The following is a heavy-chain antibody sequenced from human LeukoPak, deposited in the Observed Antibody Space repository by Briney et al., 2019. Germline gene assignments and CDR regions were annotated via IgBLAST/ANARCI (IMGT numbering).Heavy chain of an antibody. CDR1: GFTFRSYA. D-gene: IGHD4-17*01. CDR3: ANEIRPNDY. J-gene: IGHJ4*02. V-gene: IGHV3-23*01. CDR2: IYASGAST. Sequence: GGSLRLSCAASGFTFRSYAMSWVRQAPGQGLEWVSIIYASGASTNYADSVRGRFTTFRDNSNNMVYLQMNSLRAEDTAVYYCANEIRPNDYWGQGTLVTVSS.